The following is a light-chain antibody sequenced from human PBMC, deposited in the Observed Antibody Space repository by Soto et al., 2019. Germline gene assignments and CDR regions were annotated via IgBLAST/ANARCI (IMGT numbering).Light chain of an antibody. V-gene: IGKV3-20*01. CDR2: DAS. CDR3: AQYAASPLT. J-gene: IGKJ4*01. CDR1: QSVGRNF. Sequence: EIVLTQSPGTLSLSPGERATLSCRASQSVGRNFLAWFQQKPGQAPRLLIYDASSRATGIPDRFSGSGSWTDFSVTISSLEPAGFAVFYCAQYAASPLTCGGGTKVEIK.